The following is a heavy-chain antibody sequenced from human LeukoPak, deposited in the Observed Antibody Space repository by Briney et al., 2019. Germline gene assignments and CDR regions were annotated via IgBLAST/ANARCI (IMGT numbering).Heavy chain of an antibody. CDR1: GFTFSDYY. Sequence: PGGSLRLSCAASGFTFSDYYMSWIRQAPGKGLEWVSYISSSGSTIYYADSVKGRFTISRDNAKNSLYLQMNSLRAEDTAVYYCARWQGGDQLLFNYYYRDVWGKGTTVTVSS. V-gene: IGHV3-11*04. CDR2: ISSSGSTI. J-gene: IGHJ6*03. D-gene: IGHD2-2*01. CDR3: ARWQGGDQLLFNYYYRDV.